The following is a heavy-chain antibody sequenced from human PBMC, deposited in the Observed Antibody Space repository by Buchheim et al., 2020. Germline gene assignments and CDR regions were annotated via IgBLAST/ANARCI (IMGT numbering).Heavy chain of an antibody. V-gene: IGHV3-30-3*01. Sequence: QVQLVESGGGVVQPGRSLRLSCAASGFTFSSYAMYWVRQAPGKGLEWVAVISYDGSNKYYADSVTGRSTTSRDNSKNTLNLQMNSLRAEDTAVYYCARDSVATISGLDPWGQGTL. CDR3: ARDSVATISGLDP. CDR1: GFTFSSYA. D-gene: IGHD5-12*01. J-gene: IGHJ5*02. CDR2: ISYDGSNK.